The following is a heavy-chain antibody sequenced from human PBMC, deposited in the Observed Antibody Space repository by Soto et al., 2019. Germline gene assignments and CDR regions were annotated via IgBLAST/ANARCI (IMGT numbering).Heavy chain of an antibody. Sequence: SVEVSCKASGGPFSSYAISWVRQAPGQGVEWMGGIIPIFGTANYAQKFQGRVTITADESTSTAYMELSSLRSEDTAVYYCAGERSPLILFDYWGQGTLVTVSS. J-gene: IGHJ4*02. CDR2: IIPIFGTA. V-gene: IGHV1-69*13. CDR1: GGPFSSYA. CDR3: AGERSPLILFDY.